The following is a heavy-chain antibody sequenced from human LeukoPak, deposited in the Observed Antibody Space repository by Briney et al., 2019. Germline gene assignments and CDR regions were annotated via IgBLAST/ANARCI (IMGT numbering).Heavy chain of an antibody. J-gene: IGHJ4*02. CDR2: FYHGGST. V-gene: IGHV4-38-2*02. D-gene: IGHD3-16*01. Sequence: SETLSLTCTVSGYSISTGYYWDWIRQPPGKGLEWIGTFYHGGSTYYNPSLKSRVTISVDTSKNQFSLKLSSVTAADTAVYYCARAPGGRRADYWGQGTLVTVSS. CDR1: GYSISTGYY. CDR3: ARAPGGRRADY.